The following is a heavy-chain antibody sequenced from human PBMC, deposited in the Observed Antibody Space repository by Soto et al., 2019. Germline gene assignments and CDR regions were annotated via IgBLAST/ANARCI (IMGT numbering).Heavy chain of an antibody. J-gene: IGHJ6*02. V-gene: IGHV4-31*11. Sequence: SETLSLTCAVYGGSFSGYYWSWIRQHPGKGLEWIGYIYYSGSTYYNPSLKSRVTISVDTSKNQFSLKLSSVTAADTAVYYCARDSPKEWSYSSAKYYYGMDVWGQGTTVTVSS. D-gene: IGHD3-3*01. CDR1: GGSFSGYY. CDR3: ARDSPKEWSYSSAKYYYGMDV. CDR2: IYYSGST.